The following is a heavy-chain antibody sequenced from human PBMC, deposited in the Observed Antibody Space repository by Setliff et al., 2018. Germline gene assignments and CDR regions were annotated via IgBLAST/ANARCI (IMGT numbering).Heavy chain of an antibody. Sequence: GSLRLSCAASGFSFSNAWMSWVRQAPGKGLEWVGRIKSKGEDETTNFAASVKGRFSLSRDDSRNMIYLQMSSLKIEDTAFYYCTTGPRDSRDYMNWLDPWGPGTLVTAPQ. J-gene: IGHJ5*02. CDR2: IKSKGEDETT. D-gene: IGHD4-17*01. V-gene: IGHV3-15*01. CDR1: GFSFSNAW. CDR3: TTGPRDSRDYMNWLDP.